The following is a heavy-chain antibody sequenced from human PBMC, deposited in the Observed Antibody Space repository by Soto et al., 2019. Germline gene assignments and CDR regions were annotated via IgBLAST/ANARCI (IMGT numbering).Heavy chain of an antibody. CDR3: ARPRYDGSGTPFDH. V-gene: IGHV3-74*01. CDR2: INGDGSTT. D-gene: IGHD3-22*01. J-gene: IGHJ4*02. Sequence: GGSLRLSCAASGFTFSSYWMHWVRQAPGKGLVWVSCINGDGSTTTYADSVKGRFIISRDNAKNMLYLQMNSLTAEDTAVYYCARPRYDGSGTPFDHWGQGTPVTVSS. CDR1: GFTFSSYW.